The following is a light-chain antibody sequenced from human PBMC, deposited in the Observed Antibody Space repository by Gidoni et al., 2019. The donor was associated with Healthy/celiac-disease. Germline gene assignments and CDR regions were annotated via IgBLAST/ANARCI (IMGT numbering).Light chain of an antibody. V-gene: IGKV3-20*01. J-gene: IGKJ2*01. CDR2: CAS. CDR1: QSVSSSN. CDR3: QQYGSSPRYT. Sequence: EIVFTQYPRTLPLSPGERATLPCRASQSVSSSNLVWYQQKTGQAPRLLIYCASSRATGNPDRFSGSGSGTDFTLTISRLEPEDFAVYYCQQYGSSPRYTFGHGTKLEIK.